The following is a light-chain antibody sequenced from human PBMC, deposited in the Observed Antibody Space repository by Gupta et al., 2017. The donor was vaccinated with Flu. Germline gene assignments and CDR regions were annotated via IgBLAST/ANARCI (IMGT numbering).Light chain of an antibody. CDR2: ATP. CDR1: HSVGDY. Sequence: PLSRSASVGDRVPITCRTSHSVGDYLSGYQQKPGQAPRLLISATPRRLTVVPSRFSGGGSDTSFALTITDLQPEDLATYSCQHTIWTPIAFG. CDR3: QHTIWTPIA. J-gene: IGKJ2*01. V-gene: IGKV1-39*01.